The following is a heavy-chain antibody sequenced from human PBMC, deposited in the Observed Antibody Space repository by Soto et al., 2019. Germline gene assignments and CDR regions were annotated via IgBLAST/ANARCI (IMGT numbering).Heavy chain of an antibody. Sequence: EVQLVESGGGLVQPGRSLRLSCAASGFTFDDYAMHWVRQAPGKGLEWVSGISWNSGSIGYADSVKGRFTISRDNAKNSLYLQMNSLIAEDTALYYCAKDMVAVPAAIGYYYGMDVWGQGTTVTVSS. J-gene: IGHJ6*02. CDR2: ISWNSGSI. CDR1: GFTFDDYA. CDR3: AKDMVAVPAAIGYYYGMDV. D-gene: IGHD2-2*02. V-gene: IGHV3-9*01.